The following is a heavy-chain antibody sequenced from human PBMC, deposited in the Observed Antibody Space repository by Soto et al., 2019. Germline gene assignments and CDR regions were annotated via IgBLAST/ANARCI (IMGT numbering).Heavy chain of an antibody. CDR2: VFHTGNT. D-gene: IGHD7-27*01. CDR1: GDSISSSVW. V-gene: IGHV4-4*02. Sequence: SETLSLTCAVSGDSISSSVWWTWVRQPPGKGLEWIGEVFHTGNTNYNLSLKSRVTMSVDKSTNEFSLKVTSVTAADTAIYYCARKAWVRFDYWGQGALVTVSS. J-gene: IGHJ4*02. CDR3: ARKAWVRFDY.